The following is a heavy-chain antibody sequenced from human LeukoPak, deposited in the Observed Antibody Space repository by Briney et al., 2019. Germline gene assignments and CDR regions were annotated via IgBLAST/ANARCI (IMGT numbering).Heavy chain of an antibody. V-gene: IGHV1-69*04. D-gene: IGHD3-10*01. CDR3: ARDERWFGDYYYYYGMDV. J-gene: IGHJ6*02. CDR2: IIPILGIV. Sequence: SVKVSCKASGGTFSSYAISWVRQAPGQGLEWMGRIIPILGIVNYAQKFQGRVTITADKSTSTAYMELSSLRSEDTAVYYCARDERWFGDYYYYYGMDVWGQGTTVTVSS. CDR1: GGTFSSYA.